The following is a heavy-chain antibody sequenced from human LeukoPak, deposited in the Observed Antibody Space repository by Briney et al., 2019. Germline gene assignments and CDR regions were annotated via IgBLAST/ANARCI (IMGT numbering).Heavy chain of an antibody. D-gene: IGHD3-10*01. CDR3: ARGTYYYAYGKNDWFDP. Sequence: PSETLSLTCTVSGGSISRYYWSWIRQPPGKGPEWIGYIYYSGSTNYNPSLKSRVTISVDTSKNQFSLKLSSVTAADTAVYYCARGTYYYAYGKNDWFDPWGQGTLVTVSS. CDR1: GGSISRYY. J-gene: IGHJ5*02. CDR2: IYYSGST. V-gene: IGHV4-59*01.